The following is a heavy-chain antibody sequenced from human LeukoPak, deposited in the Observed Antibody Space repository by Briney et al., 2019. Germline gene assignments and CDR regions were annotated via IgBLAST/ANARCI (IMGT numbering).Heavy chain of an antibody. V-gene: IGHV3-23*01. CDR1: GFTFIA. D-gene: IGHD3-10*01. J-gene: IGHJ4*02. CDR3: AKWFRGSGSDRFYDK. CDR2: INSVDDT. Sequence: GESLRLSCAASGFTFIAVDWVRQATGMGLEWVSTINSVDDTYYSESVRGRFTVSRDKSKNTVYLHMNSLRAEDTAVYHCAKWFRGSGSDRFYDKWGQGTLVTVSS.